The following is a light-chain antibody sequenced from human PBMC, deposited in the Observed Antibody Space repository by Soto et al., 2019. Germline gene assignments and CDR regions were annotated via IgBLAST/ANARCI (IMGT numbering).Light chain of an antibody. CDR1: QSVSSRY. V-gene: IGKV3-20*01. CDR3: QQYGSSPTWT. J-gene: IGKJ1*01. Sequence: EIVLTQSPGTLSLSSGERATLSCRASQSVSSRYLAWYQQKPGQAPRLLIYGASSRATGIPDRFSGSESGTDFTLTISRLEPEDFAVYYCQQYGSSPTWTFGQGTKVDIK. CDR2: GAS.